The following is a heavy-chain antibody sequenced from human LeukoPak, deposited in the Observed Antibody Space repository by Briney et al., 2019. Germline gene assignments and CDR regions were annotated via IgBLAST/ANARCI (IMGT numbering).Heavy chain of an antibody. V-gene: IGHV1-2*02. D-gene: IGHD3-22*01. Sequence: GASVKVSCKASGYTFAGYHIHWVRQAPGQGLEWMGWINPNSGGTNYAQKFQGRVTMTRDTSISTAYMELRRLRSDDRAVYYCARGPPTIVVVITTGDFDSWGQGTLVTVSS. CDR3: ARGPPTIVVVITTGDFDS. CDR2: INPNSGGT. J-gene: IGHJ4*02. CDR1: GYTFAGYH.